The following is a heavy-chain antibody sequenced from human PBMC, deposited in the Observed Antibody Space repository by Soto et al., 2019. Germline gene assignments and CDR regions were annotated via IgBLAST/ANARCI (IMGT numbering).Heavy chain of an antibody. CDR1: GFTFSNYW. J-gene: IGHJ6*03. V-gene: IGHV3-74*02. D-gene: IGHD2-15*01. CDR3: ARGDCVGGTCYSLAGSFYYYMDV. CDR2: INSDGSVS. Sequence: VQLVESGGGLVQPGGSLRLSCAASGFTFSNYWMYWVRQAPGKGLEWVSRINSDGSVSSHADSVKGRLTISRDNVKNTLYLHMDSLRAEDTAVDYCARGDCVGGTCYSLAGSFYYYMDVWGKGTTVTVFS.